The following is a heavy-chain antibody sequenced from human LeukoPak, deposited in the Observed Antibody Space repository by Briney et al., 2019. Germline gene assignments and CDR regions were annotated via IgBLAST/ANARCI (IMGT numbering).Heavy chain of an antibody. CDR2: ISGSGGSA. Sequence: PGGSLRLSCAASGFTFSSYAMSWVRQAPGKGLEWVSAISGSGGSAYYADSVKGRFTISRDNSKNALYLQMNSLRAGDTAVYYCAKDPDYGGNSGVDYFDYWGQGTLVTVSS. CDR3: AKDPDYGGNSGVDYFDY. J-gene: IGHJ4*02. V-gene: IGHV3-23*01. CDR1: GFTFSSYA. D-gene: IGHD4-23*01.